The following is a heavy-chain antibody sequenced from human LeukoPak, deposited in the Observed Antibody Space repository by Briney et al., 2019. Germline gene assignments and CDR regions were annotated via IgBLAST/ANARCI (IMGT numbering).Heavy chain of an antibody. CDR3: GRGIQSFDP. V-gene: IGHV1-2*02. Sequence: GASVKVSCKASGYTFTGYYMHWVRQAPGQGREWMGWINPNSGGTNYAQKFQDRVTMTRDTSMSAAYMEISRLTYDDTAVYYCGRGIQSFDPWGQGTLVTVSS. CDR2: INPNSGGT. J-gene: IGHJ5*02. CDR1: GYTFTGYY.